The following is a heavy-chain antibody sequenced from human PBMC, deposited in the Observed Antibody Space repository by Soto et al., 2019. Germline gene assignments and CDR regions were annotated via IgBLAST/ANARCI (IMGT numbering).Heavy chain of an antibody. CDR2: IYYSGST. J-gene: IGHJ6*02. CDR1: GVSISSSSYY. V-gene: IGHV4-39*01. CDR3: ARNPFTLDSSDYTYYGMDV. D-gene: IGHD3-22*01. Sequence: PSETLSLTCTVSGVSISSSSYYWGRIRQPPGKGLEWLGSIYYSGSTYYNPSLNSRVTISVDTSKNQSALKLSSVTAADTAVYYCARNPFTLDSSDYTYYGMDVWGQGTTVTVSS.